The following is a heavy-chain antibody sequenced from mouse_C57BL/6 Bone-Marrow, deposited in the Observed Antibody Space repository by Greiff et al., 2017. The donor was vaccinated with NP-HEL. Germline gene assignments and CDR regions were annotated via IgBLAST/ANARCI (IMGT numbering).Heavy chain of an antibody. CDR3: ARWNYYYGLFDY. Sequence: QVHVKQPGAELVKPGASVKLSCKASGYTFTSYWMHWVKQRPGQGLEWIGMIHPNSGSTNYNEKFKSKATLTVDKSSSTAYMQLSSLTSEDSAVYYCARWNYYYGLFDYWGQGTTLTVSS. J-gene: IGHJ2*01. D-gene: IGHD1-1*01. V-gene: IGHV1-64*01. CDR2: IHPNSGST. CDR1: GYTFTSYW.